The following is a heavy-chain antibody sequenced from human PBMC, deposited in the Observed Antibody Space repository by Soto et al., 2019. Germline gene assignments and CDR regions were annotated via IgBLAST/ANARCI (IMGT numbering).Heavy chain of an antibody. Sequence: QVQLVESGEGVVQPGRSLRLSCAASGFTFSSYGMHWVRQAPGKGLEWVAVIWFDGTNKYYADSVKGRFTISRDNSKNTLYLQMNSLRAEDTAVYYCARDRGYSGYDSPRYYYGMDVWGQGTTVTVSS. CDR2: IWFDGTNK. CDR1: GFTFSSYG. D-gene: IGHD5-12*01. J-gene: IGHJ6*02. V-gene: IGHV3-33*01. CDR3: ARDRGYSGYDSPRYYYGMDV.